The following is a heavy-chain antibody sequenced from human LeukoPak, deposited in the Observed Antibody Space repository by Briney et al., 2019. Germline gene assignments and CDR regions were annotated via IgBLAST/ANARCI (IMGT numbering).Heavy chain of an antibody. CDR1: GFTFSRSA. V-gene: IGHV3-23*01. D-gene: IGHD2-15*01. CDR2: ISGSGGNA. J-gene: IGHJ4*02. Sequence: GGSLRLSCSASGFTFSRSAMSWVRQAPGKGLEWVSAISGSGGNAYYADSVRGRFTISRDSSKNTLYLQMNSLRAEDTAVYYCAKQTMSGGSCYSAFDYRGQGTLVTVSS. CDR3: AKQTMSGGSCYSAFDY.